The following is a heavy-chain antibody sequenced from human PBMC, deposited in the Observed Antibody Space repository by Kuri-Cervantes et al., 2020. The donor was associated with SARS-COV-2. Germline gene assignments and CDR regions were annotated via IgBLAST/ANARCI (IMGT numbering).Heavy chain of an antibody. CDR3: ARHNWGGYSGYDLIDY. CDR1: GYSFTSYW. CDR2: IYPSDSDT. D-gene: IGHD5-12*01. V-gene: IGHV5-51*01. J-gene: IGHJ4*02. Sequence: KVSCKGSGYSFTSYWIGWVRQMPGQGLEWMGIIYPSDSDTRYSPSFQGKVTITADKSISTAYMQWSSLKASDTAMYYCARHNWGGYSGYDLIDYWGQGTRVTVSS.